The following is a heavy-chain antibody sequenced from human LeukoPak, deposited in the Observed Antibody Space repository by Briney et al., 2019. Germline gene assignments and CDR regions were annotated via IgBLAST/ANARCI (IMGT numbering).Heavy chain of an antibody. V-gene: IGHV3-23*01. D-gene: IGHD2-21*02. Sequence: GESLRLSCAASGFTFDSYDMSWVRQTPGKGLGWVSSIKRRGKNTNYADSVKGRFTILRDDSKNTLYLQMNSLRVEDTALYYCAQGDWVDFCGQGTLVTVSS. CDR3: AQGDWVDF. CDR1: GFTFDSYD. J-gene: IGHJ4*02. CDR2: IKRRGKNT.